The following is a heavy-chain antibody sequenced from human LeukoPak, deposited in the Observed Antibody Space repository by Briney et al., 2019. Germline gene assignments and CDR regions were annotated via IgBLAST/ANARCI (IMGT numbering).Heavy chain of an antibody. CDR2: IKSDGSST. D-gene: IGHD1-1*01. V-gene: IGHV3-74*01. Sequence: GGSLRLSCAASGFTFSTYWMHWVRQAPGKGLVWVSHIKSDGSSTNYADSVKGRSTISRDNAKNTLYLQMNSLRAEDTAVYYCARRRNDGSNWFDPWGQGTLVTVSS. CDR1: GFTFSTYW. J-gene: IGHJ5*02. CDR3: ARRRNDGSNWFDP.